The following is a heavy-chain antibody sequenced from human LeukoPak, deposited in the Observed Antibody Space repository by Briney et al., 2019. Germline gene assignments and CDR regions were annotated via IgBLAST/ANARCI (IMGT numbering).Heavy chain of an antibody. CDR2: ISGSGGST. CDR3: AKMGSHRGSSLGG. V-gene: IGHV3-23*01. Sequence: GGSLRLSCAASGFTFSSYAMSRVRQAPGKGLEWVSAISGSGGSTYYADSVKGRFTISRDNSKNTLYLQMNSLRAEDTAVYYCAKMGSHRGSSLGGWGQGTLVTVSS. J-gene: IGHJ4*02. D-gene: IGHD1-26*01. CDR1: GFTFSSYA.